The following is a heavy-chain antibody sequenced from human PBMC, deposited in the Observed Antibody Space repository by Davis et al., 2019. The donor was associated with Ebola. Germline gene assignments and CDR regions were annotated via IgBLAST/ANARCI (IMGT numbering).Heavy chain of an antibody. CDR2: IYPGDSDT. CDR1: GYSFSTYW. J-gene: IGHJ4*02. D-gene: IGHD2-2*01. V-gene: IGHV5-51*01. Sequence: GESLKISCKASGYSFSTYWIGWVRQMPGKGLEWMGVIYPGDSDTRYSPSFQGQVTFSVDKSISTAYLQWSSLKASDTAMYFCARRHCTGTSCYVDYWGQGTLVTVSS. CDR3: ARRHCTGTSCYVDY.